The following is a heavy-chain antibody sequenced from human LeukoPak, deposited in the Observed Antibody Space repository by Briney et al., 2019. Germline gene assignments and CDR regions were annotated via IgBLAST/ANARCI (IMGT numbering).Heavy chain of an antibody. CDR2: ITTSSTYI. Sequence: GGSLRLSCAASGFTFSSYSMSWVRQAPGKGLEWVSSITTSSTYISYADSVKGRFTISRDNAKNSLYLQMNSLRAEDTAVYYCARDRRVSGFDYWGQGTLVTVSS. CDR1: GFTFSSYS. CDR3: ARDRRVSGFDY. J-gene: IGHJ4*02. V-gene: IGHV3-21*04.